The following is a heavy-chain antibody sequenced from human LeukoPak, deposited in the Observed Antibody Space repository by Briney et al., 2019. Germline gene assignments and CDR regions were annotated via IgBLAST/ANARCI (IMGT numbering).Heavy chain of an antibody. CDR2: IYYSGST. V-gene: IGHV4-30-4*08. CDR1: GGSISSGDYY. J-gene: IGHJ5*02. D-gene: IGHD6-13*01. Sequence: SQTLSLTCTVSGGSISSGDYYWSWIRQPPGKGLEWIGYIYYSGSTYYNPSLKSRVTISVDTSKNQFSLKLSSVTAADTAVYYCASLIAAAGLGFDPWAREPWSPSPQ. CDR3: ASLIAAAGLGFDP.